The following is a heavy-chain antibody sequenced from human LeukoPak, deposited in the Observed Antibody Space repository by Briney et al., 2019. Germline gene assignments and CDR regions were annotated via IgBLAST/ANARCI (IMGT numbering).Heavy chain of an antibody. D-gene: IGHD2-15*01. V-gene: IGHV3-23*01. CDR1: GFTFSSYA. CDR3: AKGGGSSCYSPSDY. CDR2: ISGSGTDT. J-gene: IGHJ4*02. Sequence: PGGSLRLSCGGSGFTFSSYAMSWVRQAPGKGLEWVSAISGSGTDTFYANSAKGRFTISRDNPKNTLYLQMNSLRAEDTAVYYCAKGGGSSCYSPSDYWGQGTLVTVSS.